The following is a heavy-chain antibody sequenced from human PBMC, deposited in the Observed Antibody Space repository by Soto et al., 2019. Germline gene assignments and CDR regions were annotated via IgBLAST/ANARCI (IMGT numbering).Heavy chain of an antibody. CDR3: ARMVSNHDYGMDV. Sequence: EVQLVETGGGLIQPGGSLRLSCAASGFTVSSNYMSWVRQAPGKGLEWVSVIYSGGSTYYADSVKGRFTISRDNSKNTLYLQMNSLRAEDTAVYYCARMVSNHDYGMDVWGQGTTVTVSS. V-gene: IGHV3-53*02. D-gene: IGHD1-20*01. CDR2: IYSGGST. CDR1: GFTVSSNY. J-gene: IGHJ6*02.